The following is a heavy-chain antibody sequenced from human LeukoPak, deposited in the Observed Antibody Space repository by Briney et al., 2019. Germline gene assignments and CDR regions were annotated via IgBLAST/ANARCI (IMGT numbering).Heavy chain of an antibody. Sequence: ASVKVSCKASGGTFSSYAISWVRQAPGQGLEWMGGIIPIFGTANYAQKFQGRVTITADESTSTAYMELSSLRSEDMAVYYCARGASSSGWYFSLDDAFDIWGQGTMVTVSS. D-gene: IGHD6-19*01. J-gene: IGHJ3*02. V-gene: IGHV1-69*13. CDR1: GGTFSSYA. CDR3: ARGASSSGWYFSLDDAFDI. CDR2: IIPIFGTA.